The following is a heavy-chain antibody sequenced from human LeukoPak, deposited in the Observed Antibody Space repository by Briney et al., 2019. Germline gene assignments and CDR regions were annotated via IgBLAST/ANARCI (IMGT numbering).Heavy chain of an antibody. CDR1: GGTFSSYA. D-gene: IGHD3-9*01. J-gene: IGHJ3*01. CDR2: IIPIFGTA. V-gene: IGHV1-69*01. Sequence: SVKASCKASGGTFSSYAISWVRQAPGQGLEWMGGIIPIFGTANYAQKFQGRVTITADESTSTAYMELSSLRSEDTAVYYCARDLGLGDILTGDAFDVWGQGTMVTVSS. CDR3: ARDLGLGDILTGDAFDV.